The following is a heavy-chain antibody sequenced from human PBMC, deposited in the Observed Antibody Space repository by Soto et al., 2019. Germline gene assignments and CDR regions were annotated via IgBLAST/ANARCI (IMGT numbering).Heavy chain of an antibody. CDR3: ARAGGVGYCSGGSCPGND. CDR2: ISAYNGNT. J-gene: IGHJ4*02. Sequence: QVQLVQSGAEVKKPGASVKVSCKASGYTFTSYGISWVRQAPGQGLEWMGWISAYNGNTNYAQQLQGRVTMTTDTTTGTAYMQLTSLRSDDTAVYYGARAGGVGYCSGGSCPGNDWGQGTLVTVSS. D-gene: IGHD2-15*01. V-gene: IGHV1-18*01. CDR1: GYTFTSYG.